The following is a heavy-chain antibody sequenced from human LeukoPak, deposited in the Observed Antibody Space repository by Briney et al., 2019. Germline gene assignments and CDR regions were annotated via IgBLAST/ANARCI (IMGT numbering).Heavy chain of an antibody. CDR1: VYTFTSYY. J-gene: IGHJ4*02. D-gene: IGHD2-15*01. Sequence: ASVTVSCKASVYTFTSYYMHWVRQPHGQGLEWMGVINPSGGSTSYEQKFQGRVTMTRDMSTSTVYMELSSLRSEDTAVYYCARGYCSDGSCYSQFEFWGQGTLVTVSS. CDR3: ARGYCSDGSCYSQFEF. CDR2: INPSGGST. V-gene: IGHV1-46*01.